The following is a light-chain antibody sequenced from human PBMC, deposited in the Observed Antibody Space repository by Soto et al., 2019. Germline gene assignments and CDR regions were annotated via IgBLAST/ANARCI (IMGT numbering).Light chain of an antibody. CDR1: QTITPW. CDR2: KAS. Sequence: DIQMTQSPSTLSASVGDRVTITCRAGQTITPWLAWYQQKPGKAPKLLIFKASTLESGVPSRFSGSGSGTEFTLTISSLQPDDFATYYCQQYNTYSIFAFGPGTKVDVK. CDR3: QQYNTYSIFA. V-gene: IGKV1-5*03. J-gene: IGKJ3*01.